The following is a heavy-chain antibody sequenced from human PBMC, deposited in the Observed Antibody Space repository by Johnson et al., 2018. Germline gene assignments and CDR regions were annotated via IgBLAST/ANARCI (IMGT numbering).Heavy chain of an antibody. V-gene: IGHV3-13*01. D-gene: IGHD6-13*01. CDR2: IGTAGDT. CDR1: GFTVSINY. CDR3: ARGGRSSSWYASGYYYYYMDV. Sequence: VQLLESGGGLVKPGGSLRLSYAASGFTVSINYITWVRQAPGKGLEWVSAIGTAGDTYYPGSVKGRFTISRENAKNSLYLQMNSLRAGDTAVYYCARGGRSSSWYASGYYYYYMDVWGKGTTVTVSS. J-gene: IGHJ6*03.